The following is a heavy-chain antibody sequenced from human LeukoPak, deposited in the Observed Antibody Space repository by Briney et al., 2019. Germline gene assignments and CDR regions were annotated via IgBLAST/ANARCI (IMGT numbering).Heavy chain of an antibody. V-gene: IGHV4-59*01. CDR2: IYYSGST. D-gene: IGHD3-10*01. CDR1: GGSISSYY. Sequence: SETLPLTCTVSGGSISSYYWSWIRQPPGKGLEWIGYIYYSGSTNYNPSLKSRVTISVDTSKNQFSLKLSSVTAADTAVYYCARSLPDYYGSGNSYYYYMDVWGKGTTVTVSS. CDR3: ARSLPDYYGSGNSYYYYMDV. J-gene: IGHJ6*03.